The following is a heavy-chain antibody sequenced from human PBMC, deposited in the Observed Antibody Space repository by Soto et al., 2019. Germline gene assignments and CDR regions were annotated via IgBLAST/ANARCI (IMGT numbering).Heavy chain of an antibody. J-gene: IGHJ6*02. CDR2: ISYDGSNK. Sequence: GGSLRLSCAASGFTFSSYAMHWVRQAPGKGLEWVAVISYDGSNKYYADPVKGRFTISRDNSKNTLYLQMNSLRAEDTAVYYCARPAPCISTSCPYYYYYGMDVWGQGTRVTVS. CDR1: GFTFSSYA. CDR3: ARPAPCISTSCPYYYYYGMDV. V-gene: IGHV3-30-3*01. D-gene: IGHD2-2*01.